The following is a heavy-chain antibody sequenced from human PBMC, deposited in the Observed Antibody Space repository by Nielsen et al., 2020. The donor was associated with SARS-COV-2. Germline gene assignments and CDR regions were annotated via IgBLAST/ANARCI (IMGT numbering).Heavy chain of an antibody. CDR3: ATSAASPQRGNYYYYYMDV. CDR2: INPSGGST. J-gene: IGHJ6*03. D-gene: IGHD2-15*01. V-gene: IGHV1-46*01. Sequence: ASVKVSCKASGYTFTSYYMHWVRQAPGQGLEWMGIINPSGGSTSYAQKFQGRVTMTEDTSTDTAYMKVSSLTSEDTAVYYCATSAASPQRGNYYYYYMDVWGKGTTVTVSS. CDR1: GYTFTSYY.